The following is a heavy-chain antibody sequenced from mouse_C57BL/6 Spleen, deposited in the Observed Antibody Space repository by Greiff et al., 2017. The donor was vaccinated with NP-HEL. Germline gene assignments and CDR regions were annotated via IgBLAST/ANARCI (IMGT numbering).Heavy chain of an antibody. CDR3: ARRGLRSGWFAY. CDR1: GYTFTSYW. V-gene: IGHV1-69*01. D-gene: IGHD3-1*01. J-gene: IGHJ3*01. CDR2: IDPSDSYT. Sequence: VQLQQSGAELVMPGASVKLSCKASGYTFTSYWMHWVKQRPGQGLEWIGEIDPSDSYTNYNQKFKGKSTLTVDKSSSTAYMQLSSLTSEDSAGYYCARRGLRSGWFAYWGQGTLVTVSA.